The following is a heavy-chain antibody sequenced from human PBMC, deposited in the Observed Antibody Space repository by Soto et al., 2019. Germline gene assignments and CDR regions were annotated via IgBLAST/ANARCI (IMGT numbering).Heavy chain of an antibody. CDR3: AKANRDYDFWSGSYSWYFQH. V-gene: IGHV3-23*01. D-gene: IGHD3-3*01. Sequence: EVQLLESGGGLVQPGGSLRLSCAASGFTFSSYAMSWVRQAPGKGLEWVSAISGSGGSTYYADSVKGRFTISRDNSKNTLSLQMNSLRAEATAVYYCAKANRDYDFWSGSYSWYFQHWGQGTLVTVSS. CDR1: GFTFSSYA. J-gene: IGHJ1*01. CDR2: ISGSGGST.